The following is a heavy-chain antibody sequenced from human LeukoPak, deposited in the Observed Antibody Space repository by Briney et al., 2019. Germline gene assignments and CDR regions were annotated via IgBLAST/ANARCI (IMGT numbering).Heavy chain of an antibody. Sequence: SETLSLTCAVYGGSFSGYYWSWIRQPPGKGLEWIGEINHSGSTNYNPSLKSRVTISVDTSKNQFSLKLTSVTAADTAVYYCAREDYYSSGRSDYGVDVWGQGTTVTVSS. CDR3: AREDYYSSGRSDYGVDV. J-gene: IGHJ6*02. D-gene: IGHD3-10*01. V-gene: IGHV4-34*01. CDR1: GGSFSGYY. CDR2: INHSGST.